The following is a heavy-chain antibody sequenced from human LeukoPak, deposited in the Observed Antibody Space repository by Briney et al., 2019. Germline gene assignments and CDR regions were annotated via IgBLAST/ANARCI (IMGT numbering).Heavy chain of an antibody. CDR3: ARDFSPAVVVTAIYAFDI. Sequence: GGSLRLSCAASGFTVSSNYMSWVRRAPGKGLEWVSVIYSGGSTYYADSVKGRFTISRDNSKNTLYLQMNSLRAEDTAVYYCARDFSPAVVVTAIYAFDIWGQGTMVTVSS. J-gene: IGHJ3*02. CDR2: IYSGGST. D-gene: IGHD2-21*02. CDR1: GFTVSSNY. V-gene: IGHV3-66*01.